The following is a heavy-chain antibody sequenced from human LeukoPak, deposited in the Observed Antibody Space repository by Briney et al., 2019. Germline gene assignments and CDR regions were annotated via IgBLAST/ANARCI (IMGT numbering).Heavy chain of an antibody. D-gene: IGHD3-22*01. Sequence: GESLKISCEASGYNFDSYLIAWVRQVPGKGLEWMGIMSPSDFEIRKSPSFQGQVTLSADQSTRTAYLEWSSLKASDTAMYYCARQSGYYAFDYWGQGTLVTVSS. CDR2: MSPSDFEI. CDR3: ARQSGYYAFDY. J-gene: IGHJ4*02. V-gene: IGHV5-51*01. CDR1: GYNFDSYL.